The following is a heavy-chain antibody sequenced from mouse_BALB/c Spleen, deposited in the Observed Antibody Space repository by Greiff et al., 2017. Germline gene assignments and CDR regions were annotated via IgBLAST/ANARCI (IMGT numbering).Heavy chain of an antibody. CDR3: ARVMITTFDY. D-gene: IGHD2-4*01. V-gene: IGHV5-9-4*01. J-gene: IGHJ2*01. Sequence: VQLKESGGGLVKPGGSLKLSCAASGFTFSSYAMSWVRQSPEKRLEWVAEISSGGSYTYYPDTVTGRFTISRDNAKNTLYLEMSSLRSEDTAMYYCARVMITTFDYWGQGTTLTVSS. CDR1: GFTFSSYA. CDR2: ISSGGSYT.